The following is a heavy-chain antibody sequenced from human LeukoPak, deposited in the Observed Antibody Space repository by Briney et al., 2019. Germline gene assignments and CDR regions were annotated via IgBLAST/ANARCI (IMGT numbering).Heavy chain of an antibody. D-gene: IGHD4-11*01. CDR2: IIPIFGTA. J-gene: IGHJ5*02. CDR1: GGTFSSYA. V-gene: IGHV1-69*13. CDR3: ARKITVTTHVWFDP. Sequence: GASVKVSCKASGGTFSSYAISWVRQAPGQGLEWMGGIIPIFGTANYAQKFQGRVTITADESTSTAYMELSSLRSEDTAVYYCARKITVTTHVWFDPWGQGTLVTVSS.